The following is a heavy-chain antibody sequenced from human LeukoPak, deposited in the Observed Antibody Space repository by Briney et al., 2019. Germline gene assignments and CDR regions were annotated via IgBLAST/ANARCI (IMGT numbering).Heavy chain of an antibody. D-gene: IGHD3-22*01. J-gene: IGHJ4*02. CDR3: ARQKLYDSSGYFDS. V-gene: IGHV4-39*01. CDR2: IYYSGST. CDR1: GGSISSSSYY. Sequence: SETLSLTCTVSGGSISSSSYYWGWIRQPPGKGLEWIGSIYYSGSTYYNPSLKSRVTISVDTSKNQFALKLSSVTAADTAVYYWARQKLYDSSGYFDSWGQGTLVTVSS.